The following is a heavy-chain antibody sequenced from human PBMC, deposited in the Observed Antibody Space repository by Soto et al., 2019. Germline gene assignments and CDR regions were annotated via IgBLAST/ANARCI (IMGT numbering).Heavy chain of an antibody. D-gene: IGHD3-22*01. V-gene: IGHV3-21*01. CDR3: ARDPGRYYYDSSGYPI. J-gene: IGHJ3*02. CDR2: ISSSSSYI. Sequence: GGSLRLSCAASGFTFSSYSMNWVRQAPGKGLEWVSSISSSSSYIYYADSVKGRFTISRDNAKNSLYLQMNSLRAEDTAVYYCARDPGRYYYDSSGYPIWGQGTMVTVSS. CDR1: GFTFSSYS.